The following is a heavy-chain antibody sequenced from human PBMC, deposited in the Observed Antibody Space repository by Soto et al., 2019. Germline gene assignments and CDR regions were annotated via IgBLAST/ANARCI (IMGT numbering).Heavy chain of an antibody. J-gene: IGHJ4*02. CDR1: GIRFSDFT. D-gene: IGHD6-19*01. CDR3: ARDIAVAGQPGTFDY. V-gene: IGHV3-48*02. CDR2: ISSSSSTI. Sequence: PGGSLRLSCAASGIRFSDFTMNWVRQAPGKGLEWVSYISSSSSTIYYADSVKGRFTISRDNAKNSLYLQMNSLRDEDTAVYYCARDIAVAGQPGTFDYWGQGTLVTVSS.